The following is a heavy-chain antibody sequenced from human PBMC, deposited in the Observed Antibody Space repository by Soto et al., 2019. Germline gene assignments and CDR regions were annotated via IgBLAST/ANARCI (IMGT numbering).Heavy chain of an antibody. J-gene: IGHJ6*02. CDR1: GYTFTSYG. V-gene: IGHV1-18*01. Sequence: ASVKVSCKASGYTFTSYGISWVRQAPGQGLEWMGWISAYSGNTNYAQKLQGRVTMTTDTSTSTAYMELSRLRSDDTAVYYCAREVRGGGVNYYYGMDVWGQGTTVTVSS. D-gene: IGHD3-10*01. CDR3: AREVRGGGVNYYYGMDV. CDR2: ISAYSGNT.